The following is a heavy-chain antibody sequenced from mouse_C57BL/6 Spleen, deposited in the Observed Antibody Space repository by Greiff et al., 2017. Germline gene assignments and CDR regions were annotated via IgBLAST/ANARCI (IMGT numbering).Heavy chain of an antibody. CDR2: ISDGGSYT. D-gene: IGHD2-4*01. CDR3: ARDLFYDYDDAMDY. Sequence: EVQVVESGGGLVKPGGSLKLSCAASGFTFSSYAMSWVRQTPEKRLEWVATISDGGSYTYYPDNVKGRFTISRDNAKNNLYLQMSHLKSEDTAMYYCARDLFYDYDDAMDYWGQGTSVTVSS. V-gene: IGHV5-4*01. CDR1: GFTFSSYA. J-gene: IGHJ4*01.